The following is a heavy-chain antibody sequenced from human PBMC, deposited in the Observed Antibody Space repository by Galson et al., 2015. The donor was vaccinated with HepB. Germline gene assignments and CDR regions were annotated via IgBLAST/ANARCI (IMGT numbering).Heavy chain of an antibody. CDR2: TYYRSKWYN. V-gene: IGHV6-1*01. J-gene: IGHJ4*02. CDR3: ARDRGYSSGWALGEFDY. CDR1: GDSVSSNSAA. D-gene: IGHD6-19*01. Sequence: CAISGDSVSSNSAAWNWIRQSPSRGLEWLGRTYYRSKWYNDYAVSVKSRITINPDTSKNQFSLQPNSVTPEDTAVYYCARDRGYSSGWALGEFDYWGQGTLVTVSS.